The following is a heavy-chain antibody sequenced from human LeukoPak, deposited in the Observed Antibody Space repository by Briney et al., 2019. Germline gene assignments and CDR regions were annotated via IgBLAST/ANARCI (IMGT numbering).Heavy chain of an antibody. V-gene: IGHV3-23*01. CDR3: AKLFPYGDYGEDHHAFDI. J-gene: IGHJ3*02. D-gene: IGHD4-17*01. Sequence: GGSLRLSCAASGFTFSSYAMSWVRQAPGKGLEWVSAISGSGGSTYYADSVKGRFTISRDNSKNTLYLQMNSLRAEDTAVYYCAKLFPYGDYGEDHHAFDIWGQGTMVTVSS. CDR2: ISGSGGST. CDR1: GFTFSSYA.